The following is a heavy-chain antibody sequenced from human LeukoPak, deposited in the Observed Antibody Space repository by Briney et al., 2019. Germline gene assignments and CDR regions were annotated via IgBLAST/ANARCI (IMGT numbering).Heavy chain of an antibody. J-gene: IGHJ6*03. Sequence: SETLSLTCAVYGGSFSGYYWSWIRQPPGKGLEWIGEINHSGSTNYNPSLKSRVTISVDTSKNQFSLKLSSVTAADTAVYYCAREPSRYYYYMDVWGKGTTVTVSS. CDR3: AREPSRYYYYMDV. D-gene: IGHD6-25*01. V-gene: IGHV4-34*01. CDR2: INHSGST. CDR1: GGSFSGYY.